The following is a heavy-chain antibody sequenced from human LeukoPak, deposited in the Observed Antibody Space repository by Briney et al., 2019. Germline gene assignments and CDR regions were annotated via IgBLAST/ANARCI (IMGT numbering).Heavy chain of an antibody. CDR3: ARDQATSGGGLDS. CDR1: GFTVTGTH. Sequence: PGGSLTLSCAASGFTVTGTHMSWVRQAPGKGLEWVSAIYTGGTTYYSDSVEGRFTISRDGSKNILYLQMDSLRVEDTAVYYCARDQATSGGGLDSWGQGTLVTVSS. CDR2: IYTGGTT. D-gene: IGHD3-16*01. V-gene: IGHV3-53*01. J-gene: IGHJ4*02.